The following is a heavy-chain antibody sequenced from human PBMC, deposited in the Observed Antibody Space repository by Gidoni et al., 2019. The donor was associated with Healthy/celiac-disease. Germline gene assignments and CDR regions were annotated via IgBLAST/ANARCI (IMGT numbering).Heavy chain of an antibody. CDR3: TTEDTAMAAGGMDV. CDR2: IKSETNGGTT. CDR1: RFTFSNGW. D-gene: IGHD5-18*01. V-gene: IGHV3-15*01. J-gene: IGHJ6*02. Sequence: EVQLVESGGGLVKPGVPLTLPCAASRFTFSNGWMSWVRQAPGKGLEWVGRIKSETNGGTTDYAAAVKGRFTITRDDSKNTLYLQMNSLKTEDTAVYYCTTEDTAMAAGGMDVWGQGTTVTVSS.